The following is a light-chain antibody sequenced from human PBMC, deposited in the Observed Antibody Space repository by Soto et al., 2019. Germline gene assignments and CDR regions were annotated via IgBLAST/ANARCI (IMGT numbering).Light chain of an antibody. CDR1: QDIRNT. CDR2: AAS. V-gene: IGKV1-6*01. Sequence: AIQMTQSPSSLSASVGDRVTISCRASQDIRNTLAWYQQKPGEAPKLLIFAASNLQSGVPSRFSGSGSVTDFTLAITSLQPEDFATYYCLQHYNFSWTFGQGTKVGIK. CDR3: LQHYNFSWT. J-gene: IGKJ1*01.